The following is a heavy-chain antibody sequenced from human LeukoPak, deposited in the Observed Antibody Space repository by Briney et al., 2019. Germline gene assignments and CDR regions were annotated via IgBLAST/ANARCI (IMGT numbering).Heavy chain of an antibody. Sequence: PSETLSLTCTVSGGSISSGGYYWSWLRQHPGKGLEWIGYIYYSGSTYYNPSLKSRVTISVDTSKNQFSLKLSSVTAADTAVYYCARAVVVVPAAIRYYYYYMDVWGKGTTVTGSS. J-gene: IGHJ6*03. CDR3: ARAVVVVPAAIRYYYYYMDV. D-gene: IGHD2-2*01. CDR2: IYYSGST. CDR1: GGSISSGGYY. V-gene: IGHV4-31*03.